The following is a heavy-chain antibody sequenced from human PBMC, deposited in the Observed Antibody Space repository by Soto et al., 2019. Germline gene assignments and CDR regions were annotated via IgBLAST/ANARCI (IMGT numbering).Heavy chain of an antibody. CDR3: ATPGPPGPLADRGQGYFDY. J-gene: IGHJ4*02. D-gene: IGHD1-26*01. V-gene: IGHV1-24*01. CDR1: GYTLTELS. Sequence: GASVKVSCKVSGYTLTELSMHWVRQAPGKGLEWMGGFDPEDGETIYARKFQGRVTMTEDTSTDTAYMELSSLRSEDTAVYYCATPGPPGPLADRGQGYFDYWRQGTLVTVSS. CDR2: FDPEDGET.